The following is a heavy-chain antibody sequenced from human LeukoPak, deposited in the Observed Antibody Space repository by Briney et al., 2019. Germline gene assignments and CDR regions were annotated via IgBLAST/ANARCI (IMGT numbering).Heavy chain of an antibody. Sequence: GGSLRLSCAASGFTFSNFAMSWVRRAPEKGLEWVSSISSSHDSTYTADSVKGRFTISRDNSKDTLYLQMNSLRAEDTAVYYCASQSYDILTGYYLWGQGTLVTVSS. V-gene: IGHV3-23*01. J-gene: IGHJ4*02. CDR1: GFTFSNFA. D-gene: IGHD3-9*01. CDR2: ISSSHDST. CDR3: ASQSYDILTGYYL.